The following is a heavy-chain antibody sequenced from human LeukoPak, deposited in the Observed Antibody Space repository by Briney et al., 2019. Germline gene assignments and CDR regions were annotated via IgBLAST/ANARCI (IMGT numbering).Heavy chain of an antibody. Sequence: GGSLRLSCAASGFTFSSYFMSWVRQAPGKGLEWVSSISSSSSYIYYADSVKGRFTISRDNSKNTLYLQMNSLRAEDTAVYYCAKDLYYDSSGYYSSYFDYWGQGTLVTVSS. D-gene: IGHD3-22*01. CDR2: ISSSSSYI. CDR3: AKDLYYDSSGYYSSYFDY. V-gene: IGHV3-21*04. CDR1: GFTFSSYF. J-gene: IGHJ4*02.